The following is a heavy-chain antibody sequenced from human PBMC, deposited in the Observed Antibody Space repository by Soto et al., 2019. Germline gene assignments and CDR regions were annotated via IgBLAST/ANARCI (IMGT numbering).Heavy chain of an antibody. CDR1: GFTFNGPA. D-gene: IGHD3-16*01. Sequence: EVQLVESGGGLVQPGGSVKLSCAASGFTFNGPAIHWVRQASGKGLEWVGRIRNKANSYATVYAASMKGRFTISRDDSTNTAYLHMNSLKAEDSAVYYCSTAYVWGEGTLVTVPS. J-gene: IGHJ4*02. CDR3: STAYV. CDR2: IRNKANSYAT. V-gene: IGHV3-73*01.